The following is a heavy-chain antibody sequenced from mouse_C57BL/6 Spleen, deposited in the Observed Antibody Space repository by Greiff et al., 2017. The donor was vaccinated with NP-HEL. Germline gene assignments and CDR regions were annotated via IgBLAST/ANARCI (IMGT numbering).Heavy chain of an antibody. Sequence: VQLQQSGAELVKPGASVKLSCKASGYTFTEYTIHWVKQRSGQGLEWIGWFYPGSGSIKYNEKFKDKATLTADKSSSTGYMELSRLTSEDSAVYFCARHEDLYYGSSYPYYFDYWGQGTTLTVSS. CDR3: ARHEDLYYGSSYPYYFDY. J-gene: IGHJ2*01. V-gene: IGHV1-62-2*01. CDR1: GYTFTEYT. CDR2: FYPGSGSI. D-gene: IGHD1-1*01.